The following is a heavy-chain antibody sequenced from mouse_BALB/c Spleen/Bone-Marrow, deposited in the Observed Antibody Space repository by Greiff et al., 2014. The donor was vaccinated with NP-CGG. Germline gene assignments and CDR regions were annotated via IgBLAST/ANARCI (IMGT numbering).Heavy chain of an antibody. CDR2: IYPGDGDT. V-gene: IGHV1-80*01. CDR3: TRSTATFDY. CDR1: GYAFSAYW. Sequence: QVHVKQSGAELVRPGSSVKISCKASGYAFSAYWMNWVKHRPGQGLEWIGQIYPGDGDTNYNGKFKSKATLTADKSSSTAYMQLSSLTSEDSAVYFCTRSTATFDYWGQGTTLTVSS. J-gene: IGHJ2*01. D-gene: IGHD1-2*01.